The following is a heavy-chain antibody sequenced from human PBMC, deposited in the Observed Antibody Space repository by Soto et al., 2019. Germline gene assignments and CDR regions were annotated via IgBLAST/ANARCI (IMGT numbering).Heavy chain of an antibody. CDR2: ISAYNGNT. CDR3: AREYYSTTTWIDY. CDR1: GYIFTNYG. V-gene: IGHV1-18*04. D-gene: IGHD1-26*01. Sequence: QDHLVQSGPEVKKPGASVKVSCKASGYIFTNYGINWVRQAPGQGLEWMGWISAYNGNTNFAQTVQGRLTMTTDTSTATSYMELRSLTYDDTAVYFCAREYYSTTTWIDYWGQGTLVAVSS. J-gene: IGHJ4*02.